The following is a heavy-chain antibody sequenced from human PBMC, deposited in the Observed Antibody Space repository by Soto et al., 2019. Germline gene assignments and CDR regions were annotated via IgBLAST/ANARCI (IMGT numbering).Heavy chain of an antibody. CDR3: AEIQHSYY. V-gene: IGHV5-51*01. J-gene: IGHJ4*02. CDR2: IYPGDSDT. Sequence: PGESLKISGKGSGYSFTSYWIGWVRQMPGKGLEWMGIIYPGDSDTRYSPSLQGQVTMTEDTSTDTAYMELSSLRFDDTAVYYCAEIQHSYYWGQGTLVTVSS. CDR1: GYSFTSYW. D-gene: IGHD6-13*01.